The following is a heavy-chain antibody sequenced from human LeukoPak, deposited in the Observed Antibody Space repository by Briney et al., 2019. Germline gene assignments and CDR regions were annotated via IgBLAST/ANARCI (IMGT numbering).Heavy chain of an antibody. CDR1: GFTFSSYS. Sequence: GGSLRLSCAASGFTFSSYSMNWVRQAPGKGLEWVSSISSSSSYIYYADSVKGRFTISRDNAKNSLYLQMNSLRAEDTAVYYCARDSETGYYDFWSGLFDYWGQGTLVTVSS. V-gene: IGHV3-21*01. J-gene: IGHJ4*02. CDR2: ISSSSSYI. D-gene: IGHD3-3*01. CDR3: ARDSETGYYDFWSGLFDY.